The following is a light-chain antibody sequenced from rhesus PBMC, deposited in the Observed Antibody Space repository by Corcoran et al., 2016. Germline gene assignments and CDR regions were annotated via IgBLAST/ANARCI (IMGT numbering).Light chain of an antibody. V-gene: IGKV1-33*02. Sequence: DIQMTQSPSSLSASVGDRVTITCQASQGISSWLAWYQQKPGKAPKHLIYAASSLQSGVPSRFSGIGARTDFNLTLSSLQPEDFATYYCQQHNSYPYSFGQGTKVEIK. CDR3: QQHNSYPYS. J-gene: IGKJ2*01. CDR2: AAS. CDR1: QGISSW.